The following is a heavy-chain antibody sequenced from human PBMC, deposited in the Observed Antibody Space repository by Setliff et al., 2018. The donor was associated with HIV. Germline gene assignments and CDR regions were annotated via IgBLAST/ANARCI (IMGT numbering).Heavy chain of an antibody. D-gene: IGHD2-2*01. J-gene: IGHJ6*02. CDR1: GGSLSSHY. CDR3: ARTPYSSSSDV. V-gene: IGHV4-59*11. CDR2: IYYSGST. Sequence: LSLTCTVSGGSLSSHYWSWIRQSPGEGLEWIGSIYYSGSTTNYNPSLKSRVTISVDTSKNQFSLKLSSVTAADTAVYYCARTPYSSSSDVWGQGTTVTVSS.